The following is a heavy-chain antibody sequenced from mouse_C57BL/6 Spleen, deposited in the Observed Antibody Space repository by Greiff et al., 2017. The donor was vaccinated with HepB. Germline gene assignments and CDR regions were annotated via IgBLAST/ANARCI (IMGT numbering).Heavy chain of an antibody. J-gene: IGHJ2*01. D-gene: IGHD2-10*02. V-gene: IGHV1-55*01. CDR2: SYPGSGST. Sequence: VQLQQPGAELVKPGASVKMSCKASGYTFTSYWIPWVKQRPGQGLEWIGVSYPGSGSTNYNEKFKSKATLTVDTSSSTAYMQLSSLTSEDSAVYYCALDDLDYWGQGTTLTVSA. CDR3: ALDDLDY. CDR1: GYTFTSYW.